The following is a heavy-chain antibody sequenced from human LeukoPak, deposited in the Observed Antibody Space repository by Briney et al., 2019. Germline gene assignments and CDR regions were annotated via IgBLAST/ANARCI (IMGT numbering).Heavy chain of an antibody. V-gene: IGHV3-21*01. J-gene: IGHJ4*02. CDR2: ISSSSSYI. Sequence: KTGGSLRLSCAASGFTFSSYSMNWVRQAPGKGLEWVSSISSSSSYIYYADSVKGRFTISRDNAKNSLYLQMNSLRAEDTAVYYCARGGSSGYYLDYWGQGTLVTVSS. CDR1: GFTFSSYS. D-gene: IGHD3-22*01. CDR3: ARGGSSGYYLDY.